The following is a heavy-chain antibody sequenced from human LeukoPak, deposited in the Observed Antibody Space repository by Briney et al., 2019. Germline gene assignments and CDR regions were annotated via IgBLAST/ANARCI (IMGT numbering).Heavy chain of an antibody. Sequence: QPGGSLRLSCAASGFTFSTYAMSRVRQAPGKGLEWVSAIGGSGRSTYYADSVRGRFTISRDNSKNTLYLQMSSLRAEDSAVYCCAKDTALAAVGSLHHWGQGTLVTVSS. CDR2: IGGSGRST. V-gene: IGHV3-23*01. J-gene: IGHJ1*01. CDR3: AKDTALAAVGSLHH. CDR1: GFTFSTYA. D-gene: IGHD6-19*01.